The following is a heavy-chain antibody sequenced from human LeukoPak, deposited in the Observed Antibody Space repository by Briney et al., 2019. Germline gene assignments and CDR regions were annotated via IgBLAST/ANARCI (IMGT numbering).Heavy chain of an antibody. V-gene: IGHV4-59*01. CDR1: GGSISGYF. D-gene: IGHD3-3*01. J-gene: IGHJ4*02. Sequence: SEPLSLTCTVSGGSISGYFWSWIRQPPGKGLEWIAYIYSNGGTSYNPSLKSRVTISIDTSNQFSLKLTSVTAADTAVYFCARDSAAAGFLAYWGQGMLVTVSS. CDR2: IYSNGGT. CDR3: ARDSAAAGFLAY.